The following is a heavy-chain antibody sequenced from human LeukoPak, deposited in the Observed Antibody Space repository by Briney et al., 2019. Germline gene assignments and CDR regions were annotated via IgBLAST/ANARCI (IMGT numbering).Heavy chain of an antibody. CDR1: GFTFSSYS. V-gene: IGHV3-21*01. J-gene: IGHJ2*01. D-gene: IGHD3-10*01. CDR2: ISSSSSYI. CDR3: ARDPITKYFDL. Sequence: GGSLRLSCAASGFTFSSYSMNWVRQAPGKGLEWVSSISSSSSYIYYADSVKGRFTISRDNAKNSLYLQMNSLRAEDTAAYYCARDPITKYFDLWGRGTLVTVSS.